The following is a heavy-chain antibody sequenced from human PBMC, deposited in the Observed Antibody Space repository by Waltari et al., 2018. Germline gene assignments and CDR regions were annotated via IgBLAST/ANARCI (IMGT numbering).Heavy chain of an antibody. V-gene: IGHV3-7*01. J-gene: IGHJ4*02. D-gene: IGHD5-12*01. CDR2: IKQDGSEK. Sequence: EVQLVESGGGLVQPGGSLRLSCAASGFAFGRYWMSWVRQAPGKGLEWVANIKQDGSEKYYVDSVKGRFTISRDNAKNSLYLQMNSLRAEDTAVYYCATQTHSGYDFWGQGTLVTVSS. CDR3: ATQTHSGYDF. CDR1: GFAFGRYW.